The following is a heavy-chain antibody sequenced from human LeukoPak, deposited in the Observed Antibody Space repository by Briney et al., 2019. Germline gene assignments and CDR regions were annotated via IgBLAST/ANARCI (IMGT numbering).Heavy chain of an antibody. D-gene: IGHD3-3*01. Sequence: GGSLRLSCAASGFTFTSYGIHWVRQAPGKGLEWVAFIRYDGSNKYYADSVKGRFTISRDNSKNTLYLQMNSLRAEDTAVYYCARDGYDFWSGYYALDYWGQGTLVTVSS. CDR3: ARDGYDFWSGYYALDY. CDR2: IRYDGSNK. CDR1: GFTFTSYG. V-gene: IGHV3-30*02. J-gene: IGHJ4*02.